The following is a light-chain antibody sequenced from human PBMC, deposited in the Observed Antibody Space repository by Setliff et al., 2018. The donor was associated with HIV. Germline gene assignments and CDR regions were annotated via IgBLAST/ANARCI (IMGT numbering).Light chain of an antibody. V-gene: IGLV2-14*01. CDR1: SSDVGGYSY. CDR3: SSYAISNTLP. CDR2: EVR. J-gene: IGLJ1*01. Sequence: QSALTQPASVSGSPGQSITISCTGTSSDVGGYSYVSWYQQHPGKAPKLIIYEVRNRPSGVSDRFSGSKSGNTASLTISGLQAEGEADYYCSSYAISNTLPFGTGTKGTVL.